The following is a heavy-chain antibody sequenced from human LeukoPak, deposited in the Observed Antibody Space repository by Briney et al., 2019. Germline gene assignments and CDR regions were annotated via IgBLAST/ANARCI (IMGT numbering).Heavy chain of an antibody. J-gene: IGHJ4*02. CDR2: IYYSGST. D-gene: IGHD6-13*01. V-gene: IGHV4-39*07. Sequence: PSETLSLTCNVSGGSISVSSYYWGWIRQPPGKGLEWIGSIYYSGSTVCNPSLKSRVTISVDTSKNQFSLRLSSVTAADTAVYYCARGSPIAAAGPFDFWGQGTLVTVSS. CDR3: ARGSPIAAAGPFDF. CDR1: GGSISVSSYY.